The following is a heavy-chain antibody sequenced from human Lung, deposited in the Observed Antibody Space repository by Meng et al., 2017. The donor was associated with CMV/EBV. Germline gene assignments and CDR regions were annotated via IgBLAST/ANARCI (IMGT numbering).Heavy chain of an antibody. V-gene: IGHV3-21*01. CDR2: ISSSSIHI. D-gene: IGHD2-2*01. CDR3: ARGRGYCSSTNCYQNFAY. J-gene: IGHJ4*02. Sequence: GGSLRLXCEASGFPFSDYGMHWVRQAPGKGLEWVSSISSSSIHIYYADSTKGRFTISRDNAKKSLYLQMNSLRAEDTAVYYCARGRGYCSSTNCYQNFAYWXQGTLVTVSS. CDR1: GFPFSDYG.